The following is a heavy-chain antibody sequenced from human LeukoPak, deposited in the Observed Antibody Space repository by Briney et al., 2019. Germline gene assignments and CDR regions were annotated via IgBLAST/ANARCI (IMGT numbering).Heavy chain of an antibody. CDR3: ARAILVEGKWFDP. CDR2: IYYSGST. J-gene: IGHJ5*02. CDR1: GGSFSSTNYF. Sequence: PSETLSLTCTVSGGSFSSTNYFWGWIRQPPGKGLEWIGSIYYSGSTYYNPSLKSRVTISVDTSKNQFSLKLSSVTAADTAVYYCARAILVEGKWFDPWGQGTLVTVSS. D-gene: IGHD2/OR15-2a*01. V-gene: IGHV4-39*07.